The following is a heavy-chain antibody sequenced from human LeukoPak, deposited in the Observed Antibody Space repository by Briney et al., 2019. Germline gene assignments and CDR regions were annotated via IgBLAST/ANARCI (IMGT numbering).Heavy chain of an antibody. CDR3: ARTTEGYCSSASCFGFSYSYYMDV. Sequence: SETLSLTCTVSGGSISSYYWTWIRQIPGKGLEWIGYIYYTGTTNYNPLFESRATISVDTSKNQFSLKLSSVIAADTAVYYCARTTEGYCSSASCFGFSYSYYMDVWGKGTTVTISS. CDR1: GGSISSYY. CDR2: IYYTGTT. D-gene: IGHD2-2*01. J-gene: IGHJ6*03. V-gene: IGHV4-59*01.